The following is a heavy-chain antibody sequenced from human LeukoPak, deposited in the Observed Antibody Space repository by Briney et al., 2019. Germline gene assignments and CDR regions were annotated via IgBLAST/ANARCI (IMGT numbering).Heavy chain of an antibody. CDR1: GGSISSYY. CDR2: IYYSGST. V-gene: IGHV4-59*08. Sequence: SETLSLTCTVSGGSISSYYWSWIRQPPGKGLEWIGYIYYSGSTNYNPSLKSRVTISVDTSKSQFSLKLSSVTAADTAVYYCARHRPVWSLNAFDIWGQGTMVTVSS. D-gene: IGHD1-26*01. CDR3: ARHRPVWSLNAFDI. J-gene: IGHJ3*02.